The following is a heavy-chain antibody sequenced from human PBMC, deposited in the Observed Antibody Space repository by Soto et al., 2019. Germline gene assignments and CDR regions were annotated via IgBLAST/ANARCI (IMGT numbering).Heavy chain of an antibody. D-gene: IGHD6-6*01. V-gene: IGHV4-34*01. CDR3: ARGAAARPDHQDYYYYYMDV. Sequence: SETLSLTCAVYGGSFSGYYWSWIRQPPGKGLEWIGEINHSGSTNYNPSLKSRVTISVDTSKNQFSLKLSSVTAADTAVYYCARGAAARPDHQDYYYYYMDVWGKGTTVTVSS. J-gene: IGHJ6*03. CDR2: INHSGST. CDR1: GGSFSGYY.